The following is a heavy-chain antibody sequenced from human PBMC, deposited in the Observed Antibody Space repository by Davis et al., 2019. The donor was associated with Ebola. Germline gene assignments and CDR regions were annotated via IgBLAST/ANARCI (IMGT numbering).Heavy chain of an antibody. V-gene: IGHV4-34*01. CDR2: INHSGST. D-gene: IGHD2-15*01. Sequence: SETLSLTCTVSGGSISSYYWSWIRQPPGKGLEWIGEINHSGSTNYNPSLKSRVTISVDTSKNQFSLKLSSVTAADTAVYYCARIIGYSRFDPWGQGTLVTVSS. CDR3: ARIIGYSRFDP. J-gene: IGHJ5*02. CDR1: GGSISSYY.